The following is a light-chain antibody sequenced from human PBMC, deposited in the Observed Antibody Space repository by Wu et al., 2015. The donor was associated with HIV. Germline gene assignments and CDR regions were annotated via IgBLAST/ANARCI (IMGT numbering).Light chain of an antibody. Sequence: EIVLTQSPGTLSLSPGERATLSCRASQSVSSTYLAWYQQKPGQAPRLLIYGVSSRATGIPDRFSGSGSGTDFTLTISRLEPEDFAVYYCQQYGSSPYXFGQGTKLEIK. J-gene: IGKJ2*01. CDR1: QSVSSTY. CDR3: QQYGSSPYX. V-gene: IGKV3-20*01. CDR2: GVS.